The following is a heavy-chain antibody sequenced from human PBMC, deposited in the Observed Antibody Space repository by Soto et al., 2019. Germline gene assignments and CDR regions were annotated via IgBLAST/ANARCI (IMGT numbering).Heavy chain of an antibody. D-gene: IGHD3-10*01. V-gene: IGHV3-23*01. J-gene: IGHJ4*02. CDR3: AKPREVYYGSGSPTPFDY. CDR2: ISGSGGST. Sequence: GXSPRLSCAASGFSFSSDAMSWVRQAPVKGLEWVSAISGSGGSTYYADSVRGRFTISRDNSKNTLYLQMNSLRAEDTAVYYCAKPREVYYGSGSPTPFDYWGQGTLVTVSS. CDR1: GFSFSSDA.